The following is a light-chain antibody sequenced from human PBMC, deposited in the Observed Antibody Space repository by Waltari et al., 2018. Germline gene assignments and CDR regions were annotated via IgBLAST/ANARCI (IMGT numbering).Light chain of an antibody. CDR1: QNISGTY. J-gene: IGKJ2*01. CDR2: GTS. Sequence: EIVLTQSPGTLSLSPGERATLSCRASQNISGTYLAWYQQKTGQAPRLLIYGTSSRASGIPNRLSGGGSGTDFTLTISRLEPEDFAVYYCQQYGSSPLYTFGQGTKLEIK. CDR3: QQYGSSPLYT. V-gene: IGKV3-20*01.